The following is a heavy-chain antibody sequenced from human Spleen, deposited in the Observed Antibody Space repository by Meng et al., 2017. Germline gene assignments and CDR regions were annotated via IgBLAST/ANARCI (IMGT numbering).Heavy chain of an antibody. J-gene: IGHJ5*02. Sequence: PHRQQSGPGLVTSSTALAPAYSVSGGSISTSGYYWGWIRQPPGKGLEWIGSIGHSGFTYYTPSLKSRVTVSIATSRNQFSLWLTSVTAADTAVYYCVRSSAWVRTGFDPWGQGTLVTVSS. V-gene: IGHV4-39*01. CDR2: IGHSGFT. CDR1: GGSISTSGYY. D-gene: IGHD6-19*01. CDR3: VRSSAWVRTGFDP.